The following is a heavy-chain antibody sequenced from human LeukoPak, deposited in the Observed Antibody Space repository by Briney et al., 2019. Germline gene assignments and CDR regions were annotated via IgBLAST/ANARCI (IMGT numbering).Heavy chain of an antibody. CDR1: GFTFSNYI. J-gene: IGHJ3*02. Sequence: GGSLRLSCAASGFTFSNYIMNWVRQAPGKGLEWVSYISSSSSTIYYADSVRGRFTISRDNAKNSLYLQMNSLRAEDTALYYCATGVRYYYGSGSYVGVRAFDIWGQGTMVTVSS. V-gene: IGHV3-48*01. D-gene: IGHD3-10*01. CDR3: ATGVRYYYGSGSYVGVRAFDI. CDR2: ISSSSSTI.